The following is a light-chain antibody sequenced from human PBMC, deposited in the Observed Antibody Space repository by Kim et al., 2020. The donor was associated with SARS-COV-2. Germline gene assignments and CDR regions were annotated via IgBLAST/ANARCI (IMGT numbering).Light chain of an antibody. V-gene: IGLV2-8*01. CDR1: SSDVGGYNY. J-gene: IGLJ2*01. CDR2: EVS. CDR3: SSYAGSNNLV. Sequence: RSRTGTSSDVGGYNYVSWYQQHPGKGPKLMIYEVSKRPSGVADRFSGSKSGNTASLTVSGLQAEDEGDYYCSSYAGSNNLVFGGGTQLTVL.